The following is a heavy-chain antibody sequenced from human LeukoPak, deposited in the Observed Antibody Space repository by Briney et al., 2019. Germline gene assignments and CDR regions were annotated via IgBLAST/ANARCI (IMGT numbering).Heavy chain of an antibody. Sequence: ASVKVSCKASGYTFTGYYMHWVRQAPGQGLEWMGWINPNSGGTNYAQKFQGRVTMTRDTSISTAYMELSRLRSDDTAVYYCARDLSRRRSAEIDPWGQGTLVTVSS. J-gene: IGHJ5*02. CDR3: ARDLSRRRSAEIDP. D-gene: IGHD3-3*02. CDR2: INPNSGGT. V-gene: IGHV1-2*02. CDR1: GYTFTGYY.